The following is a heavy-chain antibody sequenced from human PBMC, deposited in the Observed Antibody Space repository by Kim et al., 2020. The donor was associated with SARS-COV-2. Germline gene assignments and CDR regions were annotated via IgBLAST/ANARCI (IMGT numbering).Heavy chain of an antibody. Sequence: GGSLRLSCAASGFTFGAYDMHWVRQAPGKGLEWVSGIISSGGSTYYADSAKGRFTISSSNVKNTVYLQLNSLRAENAAVYYCEKYCINDYCTRRYFHH. D-gene: IGHD4-4*01. CDR3: EKYCINDYCTRRYFHH. CDR2: IISSGGST. J-gene: IGHJ1*01. CDR1: GFTFGAYD. V-gene: IGHV3-23*01.